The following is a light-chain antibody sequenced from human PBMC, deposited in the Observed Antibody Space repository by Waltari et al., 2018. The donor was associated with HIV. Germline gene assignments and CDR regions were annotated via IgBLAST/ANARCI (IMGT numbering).Light chain of an antibody. Sequence: SYVLTQPPPVSVAPGQTASMTCGGNKLGGHNVHWYQQKPGQAPVLVVYDNSDRPSGIPERISGSKSGNTATLTISRVEAGDEADYYCQVWDSSSDDWVFGGGTKLTVL. CDR1: KLGGHN. CDR3: QVWDSSSDDWV. J-gene: IGLJ3*02. V-gene: IGLV3-21*02. CDR2: DNS.